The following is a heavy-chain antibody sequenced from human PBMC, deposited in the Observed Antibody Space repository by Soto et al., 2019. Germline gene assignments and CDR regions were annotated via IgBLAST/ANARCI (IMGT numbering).Heavy chain of an antibody. D-gene: IGHD3-16*01. Sequence: EVQLAESGGGLVQPGGSLRLSCAASGFTFSSYSMNWVRQAPGKGLEWVSYISGSSSTIYYADSVRGRFTISRDNAKNSLYLQLNRLSAEDTATYYCATYYYLWGSVDYWGQGALVTVSS. CDR2: ISGSSSTI. CDR1: GFTFSSYS. CDR3: ATYYYLWGSVDY. J-gene: IGHJ4*02. V-gene: IGHV3-48*01.